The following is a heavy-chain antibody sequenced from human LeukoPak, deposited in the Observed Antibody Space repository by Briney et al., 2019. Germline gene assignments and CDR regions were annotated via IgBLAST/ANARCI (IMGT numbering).Heavy chain of an antibody. CDR1: GYIFTGYY. V-gene: IGHV1-2*02. D-gene: IGHD6-13*01. CDR2: INPNSGDT. Sequence: GASVKVSCKASGYIFTGYYLHWVRQAPGQGLEWMGWINPNSGDTNYAQKFQGRVTMTRDTSISTTYMEVSRLRSDDTAVYYCAREQQLPPNDAFDIWGQGTMVTVSS. CDR3: AREQQLPPNDAFDI. J-gene: IGHJ3*02.